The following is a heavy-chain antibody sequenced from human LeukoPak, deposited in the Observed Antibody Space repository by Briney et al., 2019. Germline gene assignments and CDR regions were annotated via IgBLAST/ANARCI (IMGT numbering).Heavy chain of an antibody. CDR1: GFTVSSNY. CDR2: IYSGGST. V-gene: IGHV3-66*02. Sequence: GGSLRLSCAASGFTVSSNYMSWVRQAPGKGLEWVSVIYSGGSTYYADSVKGRFTISRDNSKNTLYLQMNGLRAEDTAVYYCARVALSGYYYMDYWGQGTLVTVSS. J-gene: IGHJ4*02. D-gene: IGHD3-3*01. CDR3: ARVALSGYYYMDY.